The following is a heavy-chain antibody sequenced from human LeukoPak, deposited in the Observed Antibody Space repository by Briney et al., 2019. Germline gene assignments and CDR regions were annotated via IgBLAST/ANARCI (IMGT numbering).Heavy chain of an antibody. V-gene: IGHV1-69*13. Sequence: GASVKVSCKASGGTFSSYAISWVRQAPGQGLEWMGGIIPIFGTANYAQKFQGRVTITADESTSTAYMELSSLRSEDTAVYYCARESQSCGGSCYSVFDYWGQGTLVTVSS. CDR2: IIPIFGTA. J-gene: IGHJ4*02. D-gene: IGHD2-15*01. CDR3: ARESQSCGGSCYSVFDY. CDR1: GGTFSSYA.